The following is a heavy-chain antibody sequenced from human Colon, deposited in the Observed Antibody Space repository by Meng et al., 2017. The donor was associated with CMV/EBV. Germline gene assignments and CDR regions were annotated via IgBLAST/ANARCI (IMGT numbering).Heavy chain of an antibody. Sequence: SETLSLTCAVYGGSFSGYYWSWIRQPPGKGLEWIGEINHSGSTNYNPSLKSRVTISVDTSKNQFSLKLSSVTAADTAVYYCARDYALRRFDYWGQGTLVTVSS. CDR1: GGSFSGYY. D-gene: IGHD2-2*01. CDR3: ARDYALRRFDY. J-gene: IGHJ4*02. CDR2: INHSGST. V-gene: IGHV4-34*01.